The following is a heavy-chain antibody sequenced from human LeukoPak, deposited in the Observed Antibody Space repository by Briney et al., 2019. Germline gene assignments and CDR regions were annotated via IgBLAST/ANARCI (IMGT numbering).Heavy chain of an antibody. CDR3: AKPPTVVNVYYFDY. D-gene: IGHD4-23*01. Sequence: GGSLRLSCAASGFTFSDYYMSWIRQAPGKGLEWVSYISSSGSTIYYADSVKGRFTISRDNSKNTLYLQMNSLRAEDTAVYYCAKPPTVVNVYYFDYWGQGTLVTVSS. CDR1: GFTFSDYY. V-gene: IGHV3-11*04. J-gene: IGHJ4*02. CDR2: ISSSGSTI.